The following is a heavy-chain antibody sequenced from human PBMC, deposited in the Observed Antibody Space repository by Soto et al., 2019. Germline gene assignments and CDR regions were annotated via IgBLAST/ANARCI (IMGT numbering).Heavy chain of an antibody. CDR3: ARGGDNLNYYYYYGMDV. CDR1: GFTFSSYD. Sequence: GGSLRLSCAASGFTFSSYDMHWVRQATGKGLEWVSAIGTAGDTYYPGSVKGRFTISRENAKNSLYLQMNSLRAGDTAVYYCARGGDNLNYYYYYGMDVWGQGTTVTVSS. V-gene: IGHV3-13*01. D-gene: IGHD1-20*01. CDR2: IGTAGDT. J-gene: IGHJ6*02.